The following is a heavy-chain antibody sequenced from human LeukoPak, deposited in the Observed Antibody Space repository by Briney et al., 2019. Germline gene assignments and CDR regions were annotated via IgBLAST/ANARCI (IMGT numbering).Heavy chain of an antibody. CDR1: GGLFRSKD. CDR3: ACENWGELPDY. J-gene: IGHJ4*02. D-gene: IGHD7-27*01. V-gene: IGHV1-69*01. Sequence: SVKVSCKASGGLFRSKDITWVRQAPGQGLEWVGGITPTSGTGNTAQKFQGRVAITADESTTTVYMELSSRRFDDTAVYYCACENWGELPDYWRQGTLVTVSS. CDR2: ITPTSGTG.